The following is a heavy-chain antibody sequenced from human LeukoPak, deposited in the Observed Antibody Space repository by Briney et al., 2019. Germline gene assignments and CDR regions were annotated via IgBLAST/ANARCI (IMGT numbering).Heavy chain of an antibody. V-gene: IGHV4-39*01. CDR2: IYYSGST. D-gene: IGHD1-1*01. CDR3: ASHLYNMDV. Sequence: SETLSLTCTVPGDSINNHNYYWGWVRQPPGKGLEWIGSIYYSGSTHYNPSLKSRVTISVDTSKNQFSLKLSSVTAADTAVYYCASHLYNMDVWGQGTTVTVSS. CDR1: GDSINNHNYY. J-gene: IGHJ6*02.